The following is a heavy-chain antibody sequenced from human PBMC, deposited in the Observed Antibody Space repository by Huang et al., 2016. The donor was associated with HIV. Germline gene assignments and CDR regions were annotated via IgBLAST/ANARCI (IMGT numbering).Heavy chain of an antibody. CDR2: INGGNGYT. V-gene: IGHV1-3*01. Sequence: QVQLVQSGAEVKKPGTSVKVSCKTSGYTFSSHALHWLRQAPGQRPEWMGWINGGNGYTKYSQKFQGRGTMTSDTSANIGYMELNSLLSEDTAVYYCARDPLDIRRHFDFWGQGSLVTVSS. CDR3: ARDPLDIRRHFDF. D-gene: IGHD3-3*01. J-gene: IGHJ4*02. CDR1: GYTFSSHA.